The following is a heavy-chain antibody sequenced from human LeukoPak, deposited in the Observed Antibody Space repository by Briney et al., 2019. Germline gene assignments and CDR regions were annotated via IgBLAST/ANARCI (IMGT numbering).Heavy chain of an antibody. Sequence: SETLSLTCTVSGGSISSYYWSWIRQPPGKGLEWIGYIYYSGSTNYNPSLKSRVTISVDTSKNQFSLKLSSVTAADTAVYYCARVGITTDYFDYWGQGTLVTVSS. CDR2: IYYSGST. J-gene: IGHJ4*02. D-gene: IGHD4-11*01. CDR1: GGSISSYY. CDR3: ARVGITTDYFDY. V-gene: IGHV4-59*12.